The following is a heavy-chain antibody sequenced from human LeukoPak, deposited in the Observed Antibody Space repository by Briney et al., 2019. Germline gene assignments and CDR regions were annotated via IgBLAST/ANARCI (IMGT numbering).Heavy chain of an antibody. CDR2: VSSSGSA. CDR1: GVSIARHS. Sequence: SETLSLTCTVSGVSIARHSWTWVRQPAGKGLEWIGRVSSSGSADYNPSVKGRVTMSVDTSKNQFSLKLTSVTAADTAAYFCARDDYEDLKRGLDYWGQGIPVTASS. CDR3: ARDDYEDLKRGLDY. J-gene: IGHJ4*02. V-gene: IGHV4-4*07. D-gene: IGHD4-17*01.